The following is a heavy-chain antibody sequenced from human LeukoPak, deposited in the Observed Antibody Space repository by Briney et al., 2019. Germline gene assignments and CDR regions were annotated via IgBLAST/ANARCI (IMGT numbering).Heavy chain of an antibody. Sequence: NPGGSLRLSCTASGFTFGDDGMSWFRQAPGKGLEWVGRIKSKTDGGTTDYAAPVKGRFTISRDDSKNTLYLQMNSLKTEDTAVYYCTTDLGSVGATFMMGENFDYWGQGTLVTVSS. CDR3: TTDLGSVGATFMMGENFDY. D-gene: IGHD1-26*01. V-gene: IGHV3-15*01. CDR2: IKSKTDGGTT. J-gene: IGHJ4*02. CDR1: GFTFGDDG.